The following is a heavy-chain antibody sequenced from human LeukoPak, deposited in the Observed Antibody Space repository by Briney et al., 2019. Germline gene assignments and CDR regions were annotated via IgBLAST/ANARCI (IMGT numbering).Heavy chain of an antibody. D-gene: IGHD3-3*01. V-gene: IGHV1-46*01. CDR2: IYPRDGST. Sequence: ASVKVSCKASGYSFTSNYVHWVRQAPGQGLEWMGMIYPRDGSTSYAQKFQGRVTVTRDTSTSAVHMELSGLRSEDTAVYYCARGPYYDSWSGAGYWGQGTLVTVSS. CDR3: ARGPYYDSWSGAGY. CDR1: GYSFTSNY. J-gene: IGHJ4*02.